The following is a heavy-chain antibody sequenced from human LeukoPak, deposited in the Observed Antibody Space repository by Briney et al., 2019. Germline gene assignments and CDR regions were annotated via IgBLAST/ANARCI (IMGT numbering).Heavy chain of an antibody. CDR3: ARDSRGYCSGGGCYLAYGMDV. V-gene: IGHV1-2*04. D-gene: IGHD2-15*01. J-gene: IGHJ6*02. Sequence: RGASVKVSCKASGYTFTGYYMHWVRQAPGQGLEWMGWINPNSGGTNYAQKFQGWVTMIRDTSISTAYMELSRLRSDDTAVYYCARDSRGYCSGGGCYLAYGMDVWGQGTTVTVSS. CDR2: INPNSGGT. CDR1: GYTFTGYY.